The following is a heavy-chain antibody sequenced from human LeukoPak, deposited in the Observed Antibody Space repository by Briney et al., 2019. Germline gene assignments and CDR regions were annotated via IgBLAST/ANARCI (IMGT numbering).Heavy chain of an antibody. D-gene: IGHD3-10*01. CDR2: ISSNSSTI. CDR1: GFTPSSSS. CDR3: ARAFGNAFDI. J-gene: IGHJ3*02. V-gene: IGHV3-48*01. Sequence: GGSLRLSCAASGFTPSSSSMDWVRQAPGKGLEWVSYISSNSSTIYYADSVKGRFTISRDNAKNSLYLQMNSLRAEDTAVYYCARAFGNAFDIWGQGTMVTVSS.